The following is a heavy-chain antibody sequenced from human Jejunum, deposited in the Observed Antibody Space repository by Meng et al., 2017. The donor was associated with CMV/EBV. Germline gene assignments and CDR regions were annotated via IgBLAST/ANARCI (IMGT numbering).Heavy chain of an antibody. V-gene: IGHV4-39*06. CDR3: AREGTVRDGEPPHWFDP. CDR2: MHYSGST. J-gene: IGHJ5*02. CDR1: Y. D-gene: IGHD3-10*01. Sequence: YSGCIRQTPGKGLEGMATMHYSGSTYYRSSLKRRVTTSIAPATNQSAPRLKPVTAADTAVYYCAREGTVRDGEPPHWFDPWGQGTLVTVSS.